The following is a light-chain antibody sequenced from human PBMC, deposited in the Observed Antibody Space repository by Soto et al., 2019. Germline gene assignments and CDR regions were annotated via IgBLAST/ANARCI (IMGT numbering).Light chain of an antibody. CDR2: DVS. CDR3: NSFTSSTSWV. CDR1: SSDVGGYNY. J-gene: IGLJ3*02. Sequence: QSALTQPASVSGSPGQSITISCTGTSSDVGGYNYVSWYQQHPGKAPKLIIYDVSNRPSGVSDRFSGSKSANTASLTISGLQAEDEADYYCNSFTSSTSWVFGGETKVTVL. V-gene: IGLV2-14*03.